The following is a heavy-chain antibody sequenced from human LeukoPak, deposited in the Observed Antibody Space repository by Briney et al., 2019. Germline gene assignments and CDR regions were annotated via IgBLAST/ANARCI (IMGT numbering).Heavy chain of an antibody. J-gene: IGHJ6*02. CDR1: GGSISSSGFY. CDR3: ARHAGRSSGWLNPLGDYYYYGMDV. CDR2: IYYSGST. D-gene: IGHD6-19*01. V-gene: IGHV4-39*01. Sequence: PSETLSLTCTVSGGSISSSGFYWGWIRQPPGKGLEWIGSIYYSGSTYYNPSLKSRVTISVDTSKNQFSLKLSSVTAADTAVYYCARHAGRSSGWLNPLGDYYYYGMDVWGQGTTVTVSS.